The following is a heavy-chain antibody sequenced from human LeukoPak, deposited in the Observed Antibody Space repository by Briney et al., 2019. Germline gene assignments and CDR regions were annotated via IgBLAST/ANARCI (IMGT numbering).Heavy chain of an antibody. J-gene: IGHJ5*02. CDR2: IDPSDSYT. V-gene: IGHV5-10-1*01. CDR1: GYSFTSYW. D-gene: IGHD6-6*01. Sequence: GESLKISCKGSGYSFTSYWISWVRQMPGKGLEWMGRIDPSDSYTNYSPSFQGHVTISADKSISTAYLQWSSLKASDTAMYYCARESVRQLVVGHWFDPWGQGTLVTVSS. CDR3: ARESVRQLVVGHWFDP.